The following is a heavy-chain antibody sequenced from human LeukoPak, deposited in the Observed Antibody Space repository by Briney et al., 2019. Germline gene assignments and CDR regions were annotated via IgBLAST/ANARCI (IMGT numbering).Heavy chain of an antibody. D-gene: IGHD4-17*01. CDR2: ITATSSST. V-gene: IGHV3-23*01. J-gene: IGHJ4*02. CDR1: GFTFSSYG. CDR3: AARRLTVTTEIDY. Sequence: AGGSLRLSCAASGFTFSSYGMSWVRQAPGKGLEWVSAITATSSSTHDADSVQGRFTISRDNSKNTVYLQMNSLRAEDTAVYYCAARRLTVTTEIDYWGQGTLVTVSS.